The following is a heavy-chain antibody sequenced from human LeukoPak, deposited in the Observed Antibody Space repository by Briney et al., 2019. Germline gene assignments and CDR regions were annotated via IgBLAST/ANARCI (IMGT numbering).Heavy chain of an antibody. CDR3: AKSLGWVVPAATFYYYGMDV. CDR2: ISSSGGST. Sequence: PGGSLRLSCAASGFTFSSYAMSWVRQAPGKGLEWVSAISSSGGSTYYADSVKGRFTISRDNSKNTLYLQMNSLRAEDTAVYYCAKSLGWVVPAATFYYYGMDVWGQGTTVTVSS. CDR1: GFTFSSYA. J-gene: IGHJ6*02. V-gene: IGHV3-23*01. D-gene: IGHD2-2*01.